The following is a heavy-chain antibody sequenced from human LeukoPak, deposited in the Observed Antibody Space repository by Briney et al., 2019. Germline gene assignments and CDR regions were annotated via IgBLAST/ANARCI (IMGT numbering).Heavy chain of an antibody. V-gene: IGHV3-30*04. Sequence: GGSLRLSCAASGFTFSSYAMHWVRQAPGKGLEWVAVISYDGSNKYYADSVKGRFTFSRDNSKNTLYVQMNSLRAEDTAIYYCARRGGTVATIGDDFDYWGQGTVVTVSS. D-gene: IGHD5-12*01. CDR2: ISYDGSNK. CDR1: GFTFSSYA. CDR3: ARRGGTVATIGDDFDY. J-gene: IGHJ4*02.